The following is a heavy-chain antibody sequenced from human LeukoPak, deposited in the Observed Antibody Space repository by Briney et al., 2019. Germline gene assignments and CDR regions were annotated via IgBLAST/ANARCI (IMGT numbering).Heavy chain of an antibody. J-gene: IGHJ4*02. Sequence: SETLSLTCTVSGGSISSYYWSWIRQPPGKGLEWIGYIYYSGSTNYNPSLKSRVTISVDTSKNQFSLKLSSVTAADTAVYYCARVSSGYSSREFHYWGQGTLVTVSS. CDR1: GGSISSYY. V-gene: IGHV4-59*01. CDR3: ARVSSGYSSREFHY. CDR2: IYYSGST. D-gene: IGHD6-13*01.